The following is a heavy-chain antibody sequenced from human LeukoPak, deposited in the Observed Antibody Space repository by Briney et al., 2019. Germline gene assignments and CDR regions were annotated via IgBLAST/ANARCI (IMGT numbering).Heavy chain of an antibody. CDR3: ARGDYYYGMDV. Sequence: SQTLSLTCTVSGGSISSGVYYWSWIRQHPGKGLEWIGYIYYSGSTYYNPSLKSRVTISVDTSKNQFSLKLSSVTAADTAVYYCARGDYYYGMDVWGQGTTVTVSS. CDR2: IYYSGST. V-gene: IGHV4-31*03. CDR1: GGSISSGVYY. J-gene: IGHJ6*02.